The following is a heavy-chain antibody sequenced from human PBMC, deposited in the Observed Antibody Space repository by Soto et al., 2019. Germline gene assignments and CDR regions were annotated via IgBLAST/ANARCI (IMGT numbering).Heavy chain of an antibody. D-gene: IGHD3-22*01. J-gene: IGHJ4*02. CDR3: TADYWRDYYDSSGYLGY. CDR2: IKSKTDGGTT. Sequence: ESLNISGAASGITFSNAWLSWVRQAPGNGLEWVGRIKSKTDGGTTDYAAPVKGRFTISRDDSKNTLYLQMNSLKTEDTAVYYCTADYWRDYYDSSGYLGYWGQGTLVTVSS. CDR1: GITFSNAW. V-gene: IGHV3-15*01.